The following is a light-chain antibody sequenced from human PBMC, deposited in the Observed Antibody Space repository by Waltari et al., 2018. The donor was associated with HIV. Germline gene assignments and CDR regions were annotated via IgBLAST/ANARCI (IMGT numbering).Light chain of an antibody. J-gene: IGLJ2*01. CDR2: EVS. V-gene: IGLV2-23*02. CDR1: TSDIGTYAF. Sequence: QSALTQPASVSGSPGQSITISCTGTTSDIGTYAFVSWYQQHPGKPPKLIIFEVSERPSGASDRFSGSKSGNTASLTISELQPDDEADYYCCSFAASTALLFGGRTRLTVL. CDR3: CSFAASTALL.